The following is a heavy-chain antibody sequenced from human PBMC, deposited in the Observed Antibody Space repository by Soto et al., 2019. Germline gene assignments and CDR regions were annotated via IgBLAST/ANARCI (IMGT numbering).Heavy chain of an antibody. CDR3: ARDHHRYSGYDYVDY. V-gene: IGHV3-11*05. J-gene: IGHJ4*02. Sequence: QVQLVESGGGLVKLGGSLRLSCAASGFTFSDYYMSWIRQAPGKGLEWVSYISSSSSYTNYADSVKGRFTISRDNAKNSLYLQMNSLRAEDTAVYYCARDHHRYSGYDYVDYWGQGTLVTVSS. CDR2: ISSSSSYT. CDR1: GFTFSDYY. D-gene: IGHD5-12*01.